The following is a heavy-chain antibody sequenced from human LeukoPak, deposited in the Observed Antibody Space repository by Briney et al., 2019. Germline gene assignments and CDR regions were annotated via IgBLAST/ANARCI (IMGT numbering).Heavy chain of an antibody. J-gene: IGHJ6*02. V-gene: IGHV1-3*01. CDR1: GYTFTSYA. CDR2: INAGNGNT. Sequence: ASVKVSCKASGYTFTSYAMHWVRQAPGQRLEWMGWINAGNGNTKYSQKFQGRVTITRDTSASTAYMELSSLRSEDTAVYYCASGGYDFWSGYLYYYYGTDVWGQGTTVTVSS. D-gene: IGHD3-3*01. CDR3: ASGGYDFWSGYLYYYYGTDV.